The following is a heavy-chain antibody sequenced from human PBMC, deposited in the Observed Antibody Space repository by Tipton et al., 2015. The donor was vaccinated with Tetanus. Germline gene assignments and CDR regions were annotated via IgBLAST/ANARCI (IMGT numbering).Heavy chain of an antibody. D-gene: IGHD4-17*01. J-gene: IGHJ3*02. CDR2: IYYSGST. CDR1: GGSISSGGYY. CDR3: VVHGDYDAFDI. Sequence: TLSLTCTVSGGSISSGGYYWSWIRQHPGKGLEWIGYIYYSGSTYYNPSLKSRVTISVDTSKNQFSLKLSSVTAADTAVYYCVVHGDYDAFDIWGQGTMVTVSS. V-gene: IGHV4-31*03.